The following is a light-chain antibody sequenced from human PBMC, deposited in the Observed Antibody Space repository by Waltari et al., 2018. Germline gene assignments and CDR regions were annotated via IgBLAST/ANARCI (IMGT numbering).Light chain of an antibody. CDR2: SDY. V-gene: IGLV1-44*01. Sequence: QSVLTQPPSASGTPGQRVTISCSGSYSNVGSQTVNWYQQLPGTAPKLLIYSDYHRPSGGPARFSGSKSGTSASLAITGLQSEDEADYYCATEDRLNGPIFGGGTKLTVL. CDR3: ATEDRLNGPI. CDR1: YSNVGSQT. J-gene: IGLJ2*01.